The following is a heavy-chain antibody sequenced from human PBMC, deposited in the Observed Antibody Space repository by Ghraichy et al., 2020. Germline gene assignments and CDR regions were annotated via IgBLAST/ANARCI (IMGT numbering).Heavy chain of an antibody. J-gene: IGHJ6*03. V-gene: IGHV4-59*08. D-gene: IGHD3-10*01. CDR1: GGSISSYY. Sequence: SETLSLTCTVSGGSISSYYWSWIRQPPGKGLEWIGYIYYSGSTNYNPSLKSRVTISVDTSKNQFSLKLSSVTAADTAVYYCARTVPESGGYYTYYYYYYMDVWGKGTTVTVSS. CDR3: ARTVPESGGYYTYYYYYYMDV. CDR2: IYYSGST.